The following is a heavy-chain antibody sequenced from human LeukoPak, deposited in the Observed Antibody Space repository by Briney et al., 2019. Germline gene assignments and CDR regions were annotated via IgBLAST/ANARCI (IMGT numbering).Heavy chain of an antibody. J-gene: IGHJ4*02. CDR2: IWYDGSNK. Sequence: GGSLRLSCAASGFTFSSYGMHWVRQAPGKGMEWVAVIWYDGSNKNYADSVKGRLTIHRDNSKNTLYLQMNSLRAEDTAVYYCARDNYDSSVYYDDWGQGTLVTVYS. CDR3: ARDNYDSSVYYDD. D-gene: IGHD3-22*01. V-gene: IGHV3-33*01. CDR1: GFTFSSYG.